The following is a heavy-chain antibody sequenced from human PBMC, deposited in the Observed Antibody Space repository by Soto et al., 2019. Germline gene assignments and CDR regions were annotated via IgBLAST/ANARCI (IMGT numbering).Heavy chain of an antibody. V-gene: IGHV4-31*03. J-gene: IGHJ4*02. Sequence: SETLSLTCTVSGGSISSGGYYWSWIRQYPGKGLEWIGYIYYSGNAYYNPSLKSRVTISVDTSKSQFSLKLSSVTAADTAVYYCARRGYNWNHFDYWGQGTLVTVSS. CDR3: ARRGYNWNHFDY. CDR1: GGSISSGGYY. D-gene: IGHD1-20*01. CDR2: IYYSGNA.